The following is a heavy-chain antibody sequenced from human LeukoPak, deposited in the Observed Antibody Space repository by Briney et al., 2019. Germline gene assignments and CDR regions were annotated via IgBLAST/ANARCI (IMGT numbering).Heavy chain of an antibody. D-gene: IGHD3-22*01. CDR1: GGSISSYY. V-gene: IGHV4-4*07. Sequence: PSETLSLTCTVSGGSISSYYWSWIRQPAGKGLEWNGRIYTSGSTNYNPSLKSRVTMSVDTSKNQFSLKLSSVTAADTAVYYCARGGDYYDSSGYSYWGQGTLVTVSS. CDR2: IYTSGST. J-gene: IGHJ4*02. CDR3: ARGGDYYDSSGYSY.